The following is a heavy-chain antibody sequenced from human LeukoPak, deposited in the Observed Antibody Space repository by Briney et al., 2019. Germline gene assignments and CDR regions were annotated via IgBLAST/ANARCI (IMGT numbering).Heavy chain of an antibody. CDR1: GFTLSSYG. J-gene: IGHJ4*02. D-gene: IGHD3-9*01. V-gene: IGHV3-33*01. Sequence: GGSLRLSCAASGFTLSSYGMHWVRQAPGKGLEWVAVIWYDGSNKYYADSVKGRFTISRDNSKNTLYLQMNSLRAEDTAVYYCARDSGHYDILYYFDYWGQGTLVTVSS. CDR2: IWYDGSNK. CDR3: ARDSGHYDILYYFDY.